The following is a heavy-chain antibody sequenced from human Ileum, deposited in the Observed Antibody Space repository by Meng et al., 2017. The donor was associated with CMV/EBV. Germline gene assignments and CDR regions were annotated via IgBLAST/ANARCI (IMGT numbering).Heavy chain of an antibody. J-gene: IGHJ3*01. D-gene: IGHD2-2*02. V-gene: IGHV3-7*01. CDR3: ARDRGRSLTSCDKGGDAFDV. CDR2: IKRDGSEK. CDR1: GFTFSSYW. Sequence: GESLKISCAASGFTFSSYWMSWVRQAPGKGPEWMANIKRDGSEKYYVDSVKARFTISRDNAKNSLYLQMNSLRAEDTAVYYCARDRGRSLTSCDKGGDAFDVWGLGTMVTVSS.